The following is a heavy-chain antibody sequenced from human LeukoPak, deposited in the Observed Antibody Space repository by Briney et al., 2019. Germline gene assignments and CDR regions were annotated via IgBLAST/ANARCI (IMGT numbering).Heavy chain of an antibody. V-gene: IGHV4-59*08. J-gene: IGHJ5*02. Sequence: SETLSLTCTVSGGSISSYYWSWIRQPPGKGLEWIGYIYYSGSTNYNPSLKNRVTISVDTSKNQFSLRLSSVTAADSAVYYCARPFYDSSGYHWFDPWGQGTLVTVSS. D-gene: IGHD3-22*01. CDR1: GGSISSYY. CDR3: ARPFYDSSGYHWFDP. CDR2: IYYSGST.